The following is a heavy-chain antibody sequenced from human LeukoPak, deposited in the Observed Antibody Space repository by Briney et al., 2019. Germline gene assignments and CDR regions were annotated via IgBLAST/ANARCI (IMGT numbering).Heavy chain of an antibody. CDR1: GGSFSGYY. D-gene: IGHD2-2*01. J-gene: IGHJ6*03. Sequence: SETLSLTCAVYGGSFSGYYWSWIRQPPGKGLEWIGEINHSGSTNYNPSLKGRVTISVDTSKNQFSLKLRSVTAADTAMYYCARGQIVVVPAAPHYMDVWGKGTTVTVSS. V-gene: IGHV4-34*01. CDR2: INHSGST. CDR3: ARGQIVVVPAAPHYMDV.